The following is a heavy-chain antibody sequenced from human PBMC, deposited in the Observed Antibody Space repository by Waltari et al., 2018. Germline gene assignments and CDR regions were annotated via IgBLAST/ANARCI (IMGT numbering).Heavy chain of an antibody. CDR3: AKMGEGFLEWLLSPFDY. CDR1: GFTFSSYA. V-gene: IGHV3-23*01. D-gene: IGHD3-3*01. Sequence: EVQLLESGGGLVQPGGSLRLSCAASGFTFSSYAMSWVRQAPGKGLEGVSAISGSGCSTYYADSVKGRFTISRDNSKNTLYLQMNSLRAEDTAVYYCAKMGEGFLEWLLSPFDYWGQGTLVTVSS. CDR2: ISGSGCST. J-gene: IGHJ4*02.